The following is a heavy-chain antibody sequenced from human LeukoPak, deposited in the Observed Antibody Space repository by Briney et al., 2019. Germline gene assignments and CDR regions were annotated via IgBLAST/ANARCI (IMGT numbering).Heavy chain of an antibody. V-gene: IGHV1-46*01. D-gene: IGHD3-16*01. J-gene: IGHJ3*02. Sequence: ASVKVSCKASGYIFTNYYMHWVRQAPGQGLEWMGIISPSGGTRSYAQKFQGRVTTTRDTSTSTVYLELSSLRSEDTGVYYCARDDDGGSDAFDIWGQGTMVTVSS. CDR2: ISPSGGTR. CDR1: GYIFTNYY. CDR3: ARDDDGGSDAFDI.